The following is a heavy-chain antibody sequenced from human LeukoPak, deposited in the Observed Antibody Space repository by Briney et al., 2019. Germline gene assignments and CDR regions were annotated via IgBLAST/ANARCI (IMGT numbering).Heavy chain of an antibody. J-gene: IGHJ4*02. V-gene: IGHV3-21*01. CDR1: GFTFSSYS. Sequence: GGPLGLSCAPSGFTFSSYSMSWVRQPPGKGLEWVSSISSSGTYKYYADSVKGRFTISRDKAKNSLNLQMNNLRAEDTAVYYCAKGKDSVARATNDYWGQGTLVTVS. CDR2: ISSSGTYK. CDR3: AKGKDSVARATNDY. D-gene: IGHD6-19*01.